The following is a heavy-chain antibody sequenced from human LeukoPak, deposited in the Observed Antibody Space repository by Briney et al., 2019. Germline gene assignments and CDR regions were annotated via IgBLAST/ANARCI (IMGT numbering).Heavy chain of an antibody. J-gene: IGHJ6*02. CDR1: GFRLRSYW. CDR2: INRDGSSA. V-gene: IGHV3-74*01. Sequence: GGSLRLSCAASGFRLRSYWMHWVRQAPGKGLVWVSRINRDGSSAYYADSVKGRVTTSRDNAKNTLFLQMNNLRAEDTAVYYCARVGSPLYGDYVRDYYGMDVWGQGTTVTVSS. D-gene: IGHD4-17*01. CDR3: ARVGSPLYGDYVRDYYGMDV.